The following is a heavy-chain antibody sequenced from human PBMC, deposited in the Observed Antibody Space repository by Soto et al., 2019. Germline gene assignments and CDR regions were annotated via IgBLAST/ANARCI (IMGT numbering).Heavy chain of an antibody. J-gene: IGHJ4*02. Sequence: PAGAVRLSCASPRFAFSKAWVEWVPPAPGRGLEWVGRIKSKTDGGTTDYAAPVKGRFTISRDDSKNTLYLQMNSLKTEDTAVYYCTTAPVAGLFDYWGQGTLVTVSS. CDR2: IKSKTDGGTT. CDR3: TTAPVAGLFDY. V-gene: IGHV3-15*07. CDR1: RFAFSKAW. D-gene: IGHD6-19*01.